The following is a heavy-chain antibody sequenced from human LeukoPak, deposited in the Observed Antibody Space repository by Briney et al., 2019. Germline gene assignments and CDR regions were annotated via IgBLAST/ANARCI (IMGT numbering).Heavy chain of an antibody. V-gene: IGHV3-9*01. CDR1: GFSFDDYA. CDR2: IGWNSGSI. Sequence: PGGSLRLSCAASGFSFDDYAMHWVRQAPGKGLEWVSGIGWNSGSIGYADSVKGRFTISRDNAKNSLYLQMNSLRAEDTALYYCAKDTDGAAAGTTWGHWGQGTLVTVSS. D-gene: IGHD6-13*01. J-gene: IGHJ4*02. CDR3: AKDTDGAAAGTTWGH.